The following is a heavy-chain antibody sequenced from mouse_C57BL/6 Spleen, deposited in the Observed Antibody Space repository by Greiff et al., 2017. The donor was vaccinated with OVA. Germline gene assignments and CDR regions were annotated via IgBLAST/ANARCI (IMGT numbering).Heavy chain of an antibody. D-gene: IGHD1-1*01. V-gene: IGHV8-8*01. J-gene: IGHJ4*01. Sequence: QVTLKECGPGILQPSQTLSLTCSFSGFSLSTFGMGVGWIRQPSGKGLEWLAHIWWDDDKYYNPALKSRLTISKDTSKNQVFLKIANVDTADTATYYCARMTYYYGSSLYYAMDYWGQGTSVTVSS. CDR1: GFSLSTFGMG. CDR3: ARMTYYYGSSLYYAMDY. CDR2: IWWDDDK.